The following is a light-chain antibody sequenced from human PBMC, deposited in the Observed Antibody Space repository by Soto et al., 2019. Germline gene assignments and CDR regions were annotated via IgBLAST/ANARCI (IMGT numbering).Light chain of an antibody. J-gene: IGKJ2*01. V-gene: IGKV1-27*01. CDR1: HDINNF. CDR3: QNYNSVPYT. CDR2: AAS. Sequence: EIQLTQSPSSLSASVGDRVTIACRASHDINNFLAWFQQRPGKVPELLMYAASSLKSGVPARFSGSGSGTDFTLTIDGLQPEDFAIYFCQNYNSVPYTFGQGTKLEIK.